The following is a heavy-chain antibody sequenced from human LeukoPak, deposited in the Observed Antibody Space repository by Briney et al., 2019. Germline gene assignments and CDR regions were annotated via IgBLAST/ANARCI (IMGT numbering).Heavy chain of an antibody. CDR2: TNSDGSST. D-gene: IGHD6-13*01. CDR1: GFTFSSYS. V-gene: IGHV3-74*01. CDR3: AKGRQQLVSLFDI. J-gene: IGHJ3*02. Sequence: GGSLRLSCAASGFTFSSYSMNWVRQAPGKGLVWVSSTNSDGSSTGYTDSVKGRFTISRDNSKNTLYLQMNSLRAEDTAVYYCAKGRQQLVSLFDIWGQGTMVTVSS.